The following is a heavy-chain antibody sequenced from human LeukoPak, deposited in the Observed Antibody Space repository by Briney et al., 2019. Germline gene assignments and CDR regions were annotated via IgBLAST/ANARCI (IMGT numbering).Heavy chain of an antibody. Sequence: GGSLRLSCAASGFTFSSYWMHWVRQAPGKGLVWVSRINSDGSSTSYADSVKGRFTISRDNAKNTLYLQMNSLRAEDTAVYYCARGRFLRWLQPYYFDCWGQGTLVTVSS. CDR1: GFTFSSYW. V-gene: IGHV3-74*01. CDR3: ARGRFLRWLQPYYFDC. D-gene: IGHD5-24*01. CDR2: INSDGSST. J-gene: IGHJ4*02.